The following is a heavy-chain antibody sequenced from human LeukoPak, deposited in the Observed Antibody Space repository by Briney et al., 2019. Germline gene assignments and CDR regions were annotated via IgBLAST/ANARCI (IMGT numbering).Heavy chain of an antibody. D-gene: IGHD3-10*01. J-gene: IGHJ1*01. V-gene: IGHV3-7*01. CDR2: IKQDGSEK. CDR1: GFTLSDNW. Sequence: PGGSLRLSCESSGFTLSDNWMSWVRQARGKGLEWVANIKQDGSEKYYVHSVRGRLTTYRHNDKNTLYLQMNSLRTEDTAVYFCAREPRLKRWFQHWGQRPLVTVSS. CDR3: AREPRLKRWFQH.